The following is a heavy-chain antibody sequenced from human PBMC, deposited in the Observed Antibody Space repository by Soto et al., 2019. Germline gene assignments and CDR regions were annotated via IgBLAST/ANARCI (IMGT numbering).Heavy chain of an antibody. CDR2: VYYTGTT. J-gene: IGHJ5*02. CDR3: ARDQQMGRLDP. V-gene: IGHV4-59*01. D-gene: IGHD6-13*01. Sequence: QVQLQESGPGLLKPSETLSLTCSVSGGSISSYYWSWIRQPPGEKLEWIGYVYYTGTTNYNPSLNSLVTISLDTSKNQFSLKLTSVTAADTAVYYCARDQQMGRLDPWGQGTLVSVSS. CDR1: GGSISSYY.